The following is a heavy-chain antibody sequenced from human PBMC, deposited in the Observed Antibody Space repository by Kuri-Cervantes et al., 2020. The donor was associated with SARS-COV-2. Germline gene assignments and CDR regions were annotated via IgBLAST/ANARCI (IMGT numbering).Heavy chain of an antibody. CDR3: AISGYDLANYYYYYMDV. V-gene: IGHV1-2*02. D-gene: IGHD5-12*01. Sequence: ASVKVSCKASGYTFTGYYMHWVRQAPGQGLEWMGWINPNSGGTNYAQKFQGRVTMTRDTSISTAYMELSRLRSDDTAVYYCAISGYDLANYYYYYMDVWGKGTTVTVSS. CDR2: INPNSGGT. J-gene: IGHJ6*03. CDR1: GYTFTGYY.